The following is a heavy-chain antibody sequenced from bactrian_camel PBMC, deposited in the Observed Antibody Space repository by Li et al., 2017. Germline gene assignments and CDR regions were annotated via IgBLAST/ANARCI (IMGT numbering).Heavy chain of an antibody. J-gene: IGHJ4*01. V-gene: IGHV3S1*01. D-gene: IGHD1*01. CDR3: AAEFPSFGLECDAYNY. CDR2: IGVGGSRT. CDR1: TYTYDRYV. Sequence: QVQLVESGGGSVQAGGSLNLSCAASTYTYDRYVMAWFRQAPGKDREGVAAIGVGGSRTWYADSVKGRFTISQDSAKNTLYLQMDSLKPDDTAVYVCAAEFPSFGLECDAYNYWGQGTQVTVS.